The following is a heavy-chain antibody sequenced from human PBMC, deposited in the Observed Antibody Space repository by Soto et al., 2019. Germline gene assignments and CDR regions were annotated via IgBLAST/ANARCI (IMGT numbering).Heavy chain of an antibody. CDR3: GRSDIVVVPSAIDRAFVI. CDR1: GYTFTSYG. V-gene: IGHV1-18*01. Sequence: VQLVQSGAEVKKHGASVKVSCKASGYTFTSYGISWVRQAPGQGLEWMGWISACNGNTNYAQKLQRKVTMTTDTSTSTAYMELMKRRSDDTAVYYCGRSDIVVVPSAIDRAFVIWGQGTMVTVSS. J-gene: IGHJ3*02. CDR2: ISACNGNT. D-gene: IGHD2-2*01.